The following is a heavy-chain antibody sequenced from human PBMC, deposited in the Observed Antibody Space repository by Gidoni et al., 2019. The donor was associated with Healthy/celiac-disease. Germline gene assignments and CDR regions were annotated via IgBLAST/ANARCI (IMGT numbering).Heavy chain of an antibody. CDR1: GFTFSSYS. D-gene: IGHD5-12*01. V-gene: IGHV3-48*02. CDR2: IRSSSSTI. CDR3: ARDGDIVATFFTPYDY. J-gene: IGHJ4*02. Sequence: ELQLVESGGGLVQPGGSLRLSCAASGFTFSSYSMNWVRQAPGKGLEWVSYIRSSSSTIYYADSVKGRFTISRDNAKNSLYLQMNSLRDEDTAVYYCARDGDIVATFFTPYDYWGQGTLVTVSS.